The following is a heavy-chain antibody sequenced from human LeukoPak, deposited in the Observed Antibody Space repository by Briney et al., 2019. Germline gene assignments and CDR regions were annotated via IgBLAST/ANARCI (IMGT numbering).Heavy chain of an antibody. CDR1: GFTFSSYA. V-gene: IGHV3-23*01. D-gene: IGHD3-16*02. CDR3: AKLRIYDYVWGSYRTTSPDFDY. J-gene: IGHJ4*02. Sequence: GGSLRLSCAASGFTFSSYAMSWVRQAPGKGLEWVSAISGSGGSTYYADSVKGRFPISRDNSKNTLYLQMNSLRAEDTAVYYCAKLRIYDYVWGSYRTTSPDFDYWGQGTLVTVSS. CDR2: ISGSGGST.